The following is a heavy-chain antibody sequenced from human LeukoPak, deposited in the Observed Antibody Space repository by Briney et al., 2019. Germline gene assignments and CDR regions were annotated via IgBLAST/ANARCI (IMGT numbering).Heavy chain of an antibody. CDR1: GYSFTGYF. CDR2: IDPNSGDT. Sequence: GASVKVSCKASGYSFTGYFIHWVRQAPGQGLEWMGCIDPNSGDTKYAQKFQGRVSMPRDTSTRTAYMELSRLRSDDTAVYFCARSGSTGYSLDYWSQGTLVTVSS. V-gene: IGHV1-2*02. J-gene: IGHJ4*02. D-gene: IGHD3-22*01. CDR3: ARSGSTGYSLDY.